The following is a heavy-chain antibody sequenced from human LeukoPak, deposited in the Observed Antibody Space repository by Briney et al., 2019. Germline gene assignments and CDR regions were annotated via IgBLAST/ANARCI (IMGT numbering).Heavy chain of an antibody. CDR2: ISGSGGST. CDR3: AKPLMEWSHRHPDY. J-gene: IGHJ4*02. Sequence: GGSLRLSCAASGFTFSSYAMSWVRQAPGKGLEWVSAISGSGGSTYYADSVKGRFTISRDNSKNTLYLQMNSLRAEDTAVYYCAKPLMEWSHRHPDYWGQGTLVTVSS. D-gene: IGHD3-3*01. CDR1: GFTFSSYA. V-gene: IGHV3-23*01.